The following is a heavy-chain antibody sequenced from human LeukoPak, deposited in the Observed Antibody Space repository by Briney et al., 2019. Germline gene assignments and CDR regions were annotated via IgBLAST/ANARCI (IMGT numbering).Heavy chain of an antibody. CDR2: IGGSGVRT. D-gene: IGHD3-22*01. J-gene: IGHJ4*02. V-gene: IGHV3-23*01. CDR3: ARDDDDSSSSYPHPFYFDY. CDR1: GLAFISYA. Sequence: GGSLRLSCAASGLAFISYAMSWVRQAPGKGLEWVSGIGGSGVRTYYADSVKGHFTISRDNSKNTLYLQMNGLRAEDTAVHSCARDDDDSSSSYPHPFYFDYWGQGALVTVSS.